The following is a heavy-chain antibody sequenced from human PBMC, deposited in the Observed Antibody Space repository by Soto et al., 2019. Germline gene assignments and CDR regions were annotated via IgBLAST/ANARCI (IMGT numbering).Heavy chain of an antibody. V-gene: IGHV3-23*01. D-gene: IGHD2-2*01. J-gene: IGHJ4*02. CDR3: AKDMGGLYCSSTSCYSGGWLFDY. CDR1: GFTFSSYA. CDR2: ISGSGGST. Sequence: GGSLRLSCAASGFTFSSYAMSWVRQAPGKGLEWVSAISGSGGSTYYADSVKGRFTISRDNSKNTLYLQMNSLRAEDTAVYYWAKDMGGLYCSSTSCYSGGWLFDYWGQGTLVTVSS.